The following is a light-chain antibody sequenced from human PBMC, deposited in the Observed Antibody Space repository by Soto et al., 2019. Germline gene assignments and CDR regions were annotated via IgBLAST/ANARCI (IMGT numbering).Light chain of an antibody. CDR2: DAS. J-gene: IGKJ2*01. CDR3: QQRSDWPPYT. CDR1: QSVSSD. Sequence: EIVLTQSPGTLSLSPGERAILSCRASQSVSSDSLAWYQQKPGQAPRLLIYDASNRATGIPARFSGSGSGTDFTLTISSLQPEDFAVYYCQQRSDWPPYTFGQGTKLEIK. V-gene: IGKV3-11*01.